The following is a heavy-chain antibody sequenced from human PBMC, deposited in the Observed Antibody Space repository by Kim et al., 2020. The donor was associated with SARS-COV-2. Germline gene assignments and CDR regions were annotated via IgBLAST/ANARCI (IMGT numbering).Heavy chain of an antibody. CDR3: TTDNYGDYFPPIDY. Sequence: GGSLRLSCAASGFTFSNAWMSWVRQAPGKGLEWVGRIKSKTDGGTTDYAAPVKGRFTISRDDSKNTLYLQMNSLKTEDTAVYYCTTDNYGDYFPPIDYWGQGTLVTVSS. J-gene: IGHJ4*02. CDR1: GFTFSNAW. D-gene: IGHD4-17*01. CDR2: IKSKTDGGTT. V-gene: IGHV3-15*01.